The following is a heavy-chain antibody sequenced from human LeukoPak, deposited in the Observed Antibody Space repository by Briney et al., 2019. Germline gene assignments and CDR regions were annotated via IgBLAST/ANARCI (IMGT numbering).Heavy chain of an antibody. CDR1: GFTFSGSG. D-gene: IGHD2-8*01. V-gene: IGHV3-30*02. Sequence: PGGSLRLSCAASGFTFSGSGMHWVRQAPGKGLEWVALIRYHGSDKYYADSVKGRFTISRDNSKNTLYLQMNSLRPEDTSVYYCARALIGYYFDYWGQGTLVTVSS. CDR3: ARALIGYYFDY. J-gene: IGHJ4*02. CDR2: IRYHGSDK.